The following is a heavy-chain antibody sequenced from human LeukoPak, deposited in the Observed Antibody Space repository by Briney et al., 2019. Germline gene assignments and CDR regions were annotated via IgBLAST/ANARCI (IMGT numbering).Heavy chain of an antibody. V-gene: IGHV3-21*01. CDR1: GFTFSSYS. D-gene: IGHD3-10*01. Sequence: PGGSLRLSCAASGFTFSSYSMNWVRQAPGKGLEWVSSISSSSSYIYYADSVKGRFTISRDNAKNSLYLQMNSLGAEDTAVYYCARDGGSGSYSYYYYYGMDVWGKGTTVTVSS. CDR2: ISSSSSYI. J-gene: IGHJ6*04. CDR3: ARDGGSGSYSYYYYYGMDV.